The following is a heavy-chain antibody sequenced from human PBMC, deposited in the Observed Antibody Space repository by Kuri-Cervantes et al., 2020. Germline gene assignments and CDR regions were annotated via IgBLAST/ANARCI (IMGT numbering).Heavy chain of an antibody. CDR2: IYYSGST. J-gene: IGHJ5*02. CDR3: ARQWHDVLTGYYLDP. CDR1: GGPISSYY. Sequence: SETLSLTCTVSGGPISSYYWSWIRQPPGKGLELIGYIYYSGSTYYNPSLKSRVTMSADTSKNQFSLKMSSVTAADTAVYFCARQWHDVLTGYYLDPWGQGTLVTVSS. D-gene: IGHD3-9*01. V-gene: IGHV4-59*04.